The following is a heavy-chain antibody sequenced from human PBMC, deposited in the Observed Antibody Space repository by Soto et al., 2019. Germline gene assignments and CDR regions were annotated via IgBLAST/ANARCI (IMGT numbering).Heavy chain of an antibody. D-gene: IGHD3-22*01. CDR1: GFTFGDYA. CDR3: TRVSETYYYDSSGYLGAFDI. CDR2: IRSKAYGGTT. V-gene: IGHV3-49*01. Sequence: LRLSCTASGFTFGDYAMSWFRQAPGKGLEWVGFIRSKAYGGTTEYAASVKGRFTISRDGSKSIAYLQMNSLKTEDTAVYYCTRVSETYYYDSSGYLGAFDIWGQGTMVTVS. J-gene: IGHJ3*02.